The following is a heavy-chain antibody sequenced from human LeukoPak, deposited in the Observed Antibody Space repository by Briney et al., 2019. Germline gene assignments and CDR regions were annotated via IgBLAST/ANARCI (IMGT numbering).Heavy chain of an antibody. CDR1: GFTFSSYH. Sequence: QSGGSLRLSCAASGFTFSSYHMNWVRQAPGKGLEWVAVISYDGSNKYYADSVKGRFTISRDNSKNTLYLQMNSLRAEDTALYYCGKGGARRGHPYYFDYWGQGTLVTVSS. CDR2: ISYDGSNK. CDR3: GKGGARRGHPYYFDY. V-gene: IGHV3-30*18. J-gene: IGHJ4*02. D-gene: IGHD3-10*01.